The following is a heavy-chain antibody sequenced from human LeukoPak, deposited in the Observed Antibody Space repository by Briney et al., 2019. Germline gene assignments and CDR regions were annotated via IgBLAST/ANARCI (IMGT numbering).Heavy chain of an antibody. D-gene: IGHD1-26*01. V-gene: IGHV4-59*01. CDR3: ARTRGSYEIDY. J-gene: IGHJ4*02. Sequence: SETLSLACTVSGGSISSYYWSWIRQPPGKGLEWIGYIYYSGSTNYNPSLKSRVTISVDTSKNQFSLKLSSVTAADTAVYYCARTRGSYEIDYWGQGTLVTVSS. CDR2: IYYSGST. CDR1: GGSISSYY.